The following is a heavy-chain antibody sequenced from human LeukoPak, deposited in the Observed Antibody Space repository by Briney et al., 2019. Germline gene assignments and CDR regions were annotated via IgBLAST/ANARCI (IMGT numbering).Heavy chain of an antibody. V-gene: IGHV3-30*18. CDR2: ISYDGSNK. D-gene: IGHD2-15*01. J-gene: IGHJ4*02. CDR3: AKDPGYCSGGSCYYFDY. Sequence: GGSLRLSCAASGFTFSSYAMHWGRQAPAKGLEWVAVISYDGSNKYYTDSVKGRFSISRDNSKNTLYLQMSSLRAEDTAVYYCAKDPGYCSGGSCYYFDYWGQGTLVTVSS. CDR1: GFTFSSYA.